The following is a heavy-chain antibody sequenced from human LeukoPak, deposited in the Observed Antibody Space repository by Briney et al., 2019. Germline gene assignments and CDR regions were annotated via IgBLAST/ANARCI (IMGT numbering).Heavy chain of an antibody. V-gene: IGHV3-74*01. J-gene: IGHJ5*02. Sequence: GGSLRLSWAVSGFTFSSYWMHWVRQAPGKGLVWVSCIHSDGSSTSYADSVKGRFTISRDNAKNTLYLQMNSLRAEDTAVYYCATSLGPNWFDPWGQGTLVTVSS. CDR2: IHSDGSST. CDR3: ATSLGPNWFDP. CDR1: GFTFSSYW.